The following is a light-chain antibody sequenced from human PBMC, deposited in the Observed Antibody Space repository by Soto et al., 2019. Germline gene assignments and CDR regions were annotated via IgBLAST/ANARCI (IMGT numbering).Light chain of an antibody. CDR3: QRYGNSPWT. CDR1: QRFGSSN. J-gene: IGKJ1*01. CDR2: STS. V-gene: IGKV3-20*01. Sequence: EIVLTQSPGTLSLSPGERGTLSCRASQRFGSSNLAWYQQKPGQAPRLLIYSTSSRATGIPDRFSGTGSGTDFTLTISRLEPEDFAVYYCQRYGNSPWTFGQGTKVDIK.